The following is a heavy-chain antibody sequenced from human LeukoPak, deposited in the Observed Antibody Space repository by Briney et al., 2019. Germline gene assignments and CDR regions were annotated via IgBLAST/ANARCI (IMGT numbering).Heavy chain of an antibody. D-gene: IGHD1-20*01. Sequence: GGSLRLSCAASGFTFSSYAIHWVRQAPGKGLEWVAVISYDGSNKYYADSVKGRFTISRDNSKNTLYLQMNSLGAEDTAVYYCARRLTGTTQGFDYWGQGTLVTVSS. J-gene: IGHJ4*02. CDR2: ISYDGSNK. CDR3: ARRLTGTTQGFDY. CDR1: GFTFSSYA. V-gene: IGHV3-30-3*01.